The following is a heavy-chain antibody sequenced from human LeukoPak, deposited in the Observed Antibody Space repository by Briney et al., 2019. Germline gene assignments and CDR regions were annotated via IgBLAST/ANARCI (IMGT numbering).Heavy chain of an antibody. CDR3: ASHSSGWYY. V-gene: IGHV3-30*04. J-gene: IGHJ4*02. CDR1: GFTFSSYA. D-gene: IGHD6-19*01. Sequence: GRSLRLSSAASGFTFSSYAMHWVRQAPGKGLEWVAVISYDGSNKYYADSVKGRFTISRDNSKNTLYLQMNSLRAEDTAVYYCASHSSGWYYWGQGTLVTVSS. CDR2: ISYDGSNK.